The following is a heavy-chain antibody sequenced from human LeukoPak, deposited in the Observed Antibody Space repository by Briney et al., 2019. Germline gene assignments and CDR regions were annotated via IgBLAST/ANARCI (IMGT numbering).Heavy chain of an antibody. Sequence: GGSLRLFCAASGFNFSSYAMSWVRQAPGKGLEWVSAISGSGGSTYYADSVTSRFTISRDKSTDPLYLQMNSLRAEDTAVYYCAKNKLGYYYYGMDVWGQGTTVTVSS. CDR3: AKNKLGYYYYGMDV. V-gene: IGHV3-23*01. D-gene: IGHD6-13*01. CDR1: GFNFSSYA. J-gene: IGHJ6*02. CDR2: ISGSGGST.